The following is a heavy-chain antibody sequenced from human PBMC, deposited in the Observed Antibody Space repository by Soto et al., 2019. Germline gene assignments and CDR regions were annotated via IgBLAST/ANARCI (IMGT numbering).Heavy chain of an antibody. J-gene: IGHJ4*02. V-gene: IGHV4-30-4*01. D-gene: IGHD3-22*01. CDR2: TYYSGST. CDR1: GGSISSGDYY. Sequence: SETLSLTCTVSGGSISSGDYYWSWIRQPPGKGLEWIGYTYYSGSTYYNPPLKSRVTISVDTSKNQFSLKLSSVTAADTAVYYCGRASDSSGYSASNWGQGTLVTVSS. CDR3: GRASDSSGYSASN.